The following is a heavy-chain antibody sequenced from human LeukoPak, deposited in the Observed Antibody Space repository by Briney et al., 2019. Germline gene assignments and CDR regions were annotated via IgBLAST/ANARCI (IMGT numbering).Heavy chain of an antibody. V-gene: IGHV3-23*01. Sequence: GGSLRLSCAASGFTFSSYGMSWVRQAPGKGLEWVSAISGSGGSTYYADSVKGRFTISRDNSKNTLYLQMNSLRAEDTAVYYCAKGISNYYDSSPWAYWGQGTLVTVSS. J-gene: IGHJ4*02. CDR2: ISGSGGST. CDR1: GFTFSSYG. D-gene: IGHD3-22*01. CDR3: AKGISNYYDSSPWAY.